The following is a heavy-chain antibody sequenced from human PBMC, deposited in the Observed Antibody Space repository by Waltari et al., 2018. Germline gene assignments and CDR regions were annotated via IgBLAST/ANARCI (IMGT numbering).Heavy chain of an antibody. CDR3: ATAMIGGSYQGYFDL. J-gene: IGHJ2*01. CDR2: FDPEDGET. CDR1: GYTLTELS. D-gene: IGHD1-26*01. V-gene: IGHV1-24*01. Sequence: QVQLVQSGAEEKKPGASVKVSCKVSGYTLTELSMHWVRPAPGKGLEWMGGFDPEDGETIYAQKFQGRVTMTEDTSTDTAYMELSSLRSEDTAVYYCATAMIGGSYQGYFDLWGRGTLVTVSS.